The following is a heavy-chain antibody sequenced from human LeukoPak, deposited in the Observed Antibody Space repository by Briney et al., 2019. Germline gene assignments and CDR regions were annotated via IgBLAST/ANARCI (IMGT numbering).Heavy chain of an antibody. J-gene: IGHJ4*02. CDR3: AGDQSSVFDY. CDR1: GFTFSSYW. Sequence: GGSLRLSCAASGFTFSSYWMHWVRQGPGKGLVWVSRINRDGSSTTYADSVKGRFTISRDNAKNTLYLQMNSLRAEDTAVYYCAGDQSSVFDYWGQGTLVTVSS. D-gene: IGHD3-22*01. V-gene: IGHV3-74*01. CDR2: INRDGSST.